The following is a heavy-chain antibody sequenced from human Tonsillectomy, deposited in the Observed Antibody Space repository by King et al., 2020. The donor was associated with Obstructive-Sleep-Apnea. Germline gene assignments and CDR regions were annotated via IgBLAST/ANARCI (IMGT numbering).Heavy chain of an antibody. CDR1: GFTFSSYA. V-gene: IGHV3-30*04. D-gene: IGHD3-22*01. CDR2: ISYDGSNK. CDR3: ARVRYNDGSGYYPYYFDS. J-gene: IGHJ4*02. Sequence: VQLVESGGGVVQPGRSLRLSCAASGFTFSSYAMHWVRQAPGKGLEWVAVISYDGSNKYYADSVKGRFTISRDNSKNTLYLQMNSLRAEDTAVYYCARVRYNDGSGYYPYYFDSWGKGTLATFSS.